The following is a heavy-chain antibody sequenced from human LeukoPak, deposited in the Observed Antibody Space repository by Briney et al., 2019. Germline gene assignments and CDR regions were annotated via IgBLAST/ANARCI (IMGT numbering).Heavy chain of an antibody. CDR2: ISSSSSYI. V-gene: IGHV3-21*01. CDR1: GFTFSNFA. J-gene: IGHJ3*02. CDR3: ARNHRAYNWNYVAAFDI. Sequence: PGGSLRLSCAASGFTFSNFAMAWVRQVPGKGPEWVSSISSSSSYIYYADSVKGRFTISRDNAKNSLYLQMNSLRAEDTAVYYCARNHRAYNWNYVAAFDIWGQGTMVTVSS. D-gene: IGHD1-7*01.